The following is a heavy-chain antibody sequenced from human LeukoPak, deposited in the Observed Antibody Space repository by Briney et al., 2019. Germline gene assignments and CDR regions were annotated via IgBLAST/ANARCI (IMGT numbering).Heavy chain of an antibody. Sequence: GGSLRLSCATSGFAFSNTGMTWVRQAPDRGREWVSTISPTGEGTHYADSVKGRFTLSRDNSKNTLSLFMDSLRADDAATYYCARDAGGAWPFDYWGQGTRVIVSS. D-gene: IGHD4-17*01. CDR3: ARDAGGAWPFDY. J-gene: IGHJ4*02. V-gene: IGHV3-23*01. CDR2: ISPTGEGT. CDR1: GFAFSNTG.